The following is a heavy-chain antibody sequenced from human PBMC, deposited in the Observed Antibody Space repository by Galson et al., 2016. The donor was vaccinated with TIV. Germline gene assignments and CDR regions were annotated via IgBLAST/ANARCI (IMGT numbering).Heavy chain of an antibody. V-gene: IGHV1-3*01. CDR2: INAGNGNT. CDR3: ASPPYCGGDCYKYDS. CDR1: VYTFTIYA. Sequence: SVKVSCKASVYTFTIYAMHWMRQAPGQRLEWMGWINAGNGNTKYSQKFQGRVTITRDTSASTAYMELSSLRSEDTAVYYCASPPYCGGDCYKYDSWGQGTLVAVSS. D-gene: IGHD2-21*01. J-gene: IGHJ4*02.